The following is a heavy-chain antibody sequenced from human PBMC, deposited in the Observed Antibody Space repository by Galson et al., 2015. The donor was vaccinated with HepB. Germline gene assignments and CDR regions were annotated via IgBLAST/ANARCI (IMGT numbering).Heavy chain of an antibody. V-gene: IGHV4-59*08. CDR3: GRQTHHQNPMDV. J-gene: IGHJ6*02. CDR2: IYYSDTWTT. Sequence: TLSLTCTVSGGSISDHYWSWIRQSPGKGLEWIGYIYYSDTWTTNYNPSLRSRVTISFDTSNNQVSLELSSVTAADTAMYYCGRQTHHQNPMDVWGQGTTVAVS. D-gene: IGHD1-14*01. CDR1: GGSISDHY.